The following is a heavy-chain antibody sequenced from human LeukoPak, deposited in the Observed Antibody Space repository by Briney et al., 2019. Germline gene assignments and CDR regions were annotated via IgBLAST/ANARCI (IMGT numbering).Heavy chain of an antibody. CDR1: GFSFSAYW. D-gene: IGHD2-15*01. V-gene: IGHV3-7*01. J-gene: IGHJ4*02. Sequence: GGSLRLPCAASGFSFSAYWMTWVRQAPGTGLEWVANINPAGSETYYVDPVKGRFSISRDNAKNLVYLQMNSLRAEDTAVYHCARFGYVAAVDVWGQGTPVTVSS. CDR2: INPAGSET. CDR3: ARFGYVAAVDV.